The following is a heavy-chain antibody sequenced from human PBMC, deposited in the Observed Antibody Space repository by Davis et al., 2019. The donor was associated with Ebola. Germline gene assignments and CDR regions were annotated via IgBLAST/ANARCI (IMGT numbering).Heavy chain of an antibody. CDR3: AREQGPAAIREDYYYYYGMDV. CDR1: GFTFSSYW. CDR2: IKQDGSEK. V-gene: IGHV3-7*01. Sequence: GESLKISCAASGFTFSSYWMNWVRQAPGKGLEWVANIKQDGSEKYYVDSVKGRFTISRDNSKNTLYLQMNSLRAEDTAVYYCAREQGPAAIREDYYYYYGMDVWGQGTTVTVSS. D-gene: IGHD2-2*02. J-gene: IGHJ6*02.